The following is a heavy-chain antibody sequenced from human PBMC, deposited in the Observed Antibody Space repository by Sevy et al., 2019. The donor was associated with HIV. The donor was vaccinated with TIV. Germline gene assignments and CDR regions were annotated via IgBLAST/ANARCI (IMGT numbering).Heavy chain of an antibody. CDR1: GFTVSSNY. Sequence: GGSLRLSCAASGFTVSSNYMSWVRQAPGKGLEWVSVIYSGGSTYYADSVKGRFTISRDNSKNTRYLQMNSLRAEDTAVYYCAKDRIWELGDSFDVWGQGTMVTVSS. D-gene: IGHD1-26*01. CDR3: AKDRIWELGDSFDV. J-gene: IGHJ3*01. CDR2: IYSGGST. V-gene: IGHV3-53*01.